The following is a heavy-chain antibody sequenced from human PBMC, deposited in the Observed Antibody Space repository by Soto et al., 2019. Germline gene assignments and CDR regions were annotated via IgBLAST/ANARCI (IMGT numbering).Heavy chain of an antibody. D-gene: IGHD3-10*01. CDR3: AREVHYYGAGTNSGFDP. V-gene: IGHV4-30-2*01. Sequence: PSETLSLTCAGSGGSISSGGYSWSWIRQPPGKGLEWIGYIYHSGSTYYNPSLKSRVTISVDRSKNQFSLKLSSVTAADTAVYYCAREVHYYGAGTNSGFDPWGQGTVVTVSS. CDR2: IYHSGST. J-gene: IGHJ5*02. CDR1: GGSISSGGYS.